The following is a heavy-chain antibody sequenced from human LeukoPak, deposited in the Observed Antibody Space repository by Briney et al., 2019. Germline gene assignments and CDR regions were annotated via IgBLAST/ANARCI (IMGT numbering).Heavy chain of an antibody. CDR2: ISSSSTYI. Sequence: RPGGSLRLSCAASGFTFSSYSMNWVRQAPGKGLEWASSISSSSTYIYYADSLKGRFTISRDNAKNSLSLQMNSLRAEDTAVYYCARDTHCSSTSCYNAFDIWGQGTMVTVSS. D-gene: IGHD2-2*02. J-gene: IGHJ3*02. CDR1: GFTFSSYS. CDR3: ARDTHCSSTSCYNAFDI. V-gene: IGHV3-21*01.